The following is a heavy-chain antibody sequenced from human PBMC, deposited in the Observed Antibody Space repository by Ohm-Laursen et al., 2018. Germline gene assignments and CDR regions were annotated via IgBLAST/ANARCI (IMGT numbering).Heavy chain of an antibody. CDR3: ARVGIAAASFDY. D-gene: IGHD6-13*01. J-gene: IGHJ4*02. Sequence: SLRLSCSASGFTFSSYSMNWVRQAPGKGLEWVSSISSSSSYIYYADSVKGRFTISRDNAKNSLYLQMNSLRAEDTAVYYCARVGIAAASFDYWGQGTLVTVSS. CDR1: GFTFSSYS. V-gene: IGHV3-21*01. CDR2: ISSSSSYI.